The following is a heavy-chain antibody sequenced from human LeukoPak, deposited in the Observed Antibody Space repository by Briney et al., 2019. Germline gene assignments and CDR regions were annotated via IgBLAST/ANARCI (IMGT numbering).Heavy chain of an antibody. CDR2: INHSGST. V-gene: IGHV4-34*01. D-gene: IGHD3-3*01. CDR3: ARGRDSWSGYSNYFDY. Sequence: PSETLSLTCAVYSGSFSDYYWSWIRQPPGKGLEWIGQINHSGSTNYNPSLKSRVTISVDTSKKQFSLKLSSVTAADTAVYYCARGRDSWSGYSNYFDYWGQGTLVTVSS. J-gene: IGHJ4*02. CDR1: SGSFSDYY.